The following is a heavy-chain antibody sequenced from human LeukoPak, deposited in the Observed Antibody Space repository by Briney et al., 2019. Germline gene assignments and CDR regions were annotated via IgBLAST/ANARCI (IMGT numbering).Heavy chain of an antibody. Sequence: SETLSLTCTVSGGSISSGGYYWGWIRQPPGKGLEWIGSIYYSGSTYYNPSLKSRVTISVDTSKNQFSLKLSSVTAADTAVYYCARISGYYEATTFDYWGQGTLVTVSS. J-gene: IGHJ4*02. CDR1: GGSISSGGYY. V-gene: IGHV4-39*07. D-gene: IGHD3-22*01. CDR3: ARISGYYEATTFDY. CDR2: IYYSGST.